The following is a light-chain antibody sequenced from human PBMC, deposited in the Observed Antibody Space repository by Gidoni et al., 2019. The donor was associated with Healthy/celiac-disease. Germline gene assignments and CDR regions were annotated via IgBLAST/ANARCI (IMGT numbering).Light chain of an antibody. CDR1: QSISSY. CDR3: QQSYSTRFT. Sequence: DIQKTQSPFSLSASVGDRVTITCRASQSISSYLNWYQQKPGKAPKLLIYAASSLQSGVPSRFSGSGSGTDFTLTISSLQPEDFATYYCQQSYSTRFTFGPGTKVDIK. CDR2: AAS. J-gene: IGKJ3*01. V-gene: IGKV1-39*01.